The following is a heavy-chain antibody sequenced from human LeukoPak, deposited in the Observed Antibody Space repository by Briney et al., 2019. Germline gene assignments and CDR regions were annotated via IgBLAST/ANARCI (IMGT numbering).Heavy chain of an antibody. J-gene: IGHJ3*02. V-gene: IGHV6-1*01. CDR1: GDSVSSNSAA. D-gene: IGHD2-21*01. CDR3: CHSLSGRTGAFDI. CDR2: TYYRSKWYN. Sequence: SQTLSLTCAISGDSVSSNSAAWNWIRQSPSKGLEWLGRTYYRSKWYNDYAVSVKSRITINPDTSKNQFSLQLDSVTPEDTAVYYCCHSLSGRTGAFDIWGRGTVVTVSS.